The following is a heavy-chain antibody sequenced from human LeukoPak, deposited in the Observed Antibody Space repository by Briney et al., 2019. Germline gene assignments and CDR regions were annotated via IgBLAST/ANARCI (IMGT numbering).Heavy chain of an antibody. V-gene: IGHV1-18*01. J-gene: IGHJ6*03. Sequence: ASVKVSCKASGYTFTSYGISWVRQAPGQGLGWMGWISAYNGNTNYAQKLQGRVTMTTDTSTSTAYMELRSLRSDDTAVYYCARSTYYDILTGARNYMDVWGKGTTVTVSS. CDR3: ARSTYYDILTGARNYMDV. D-gene: IGHD3-9*01. CDR2: ISAYNGNT. CDR1: GYTFTSYG.